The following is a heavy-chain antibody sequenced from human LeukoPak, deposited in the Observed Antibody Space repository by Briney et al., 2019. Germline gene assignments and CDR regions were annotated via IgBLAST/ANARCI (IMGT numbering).Heavy chain of an antibody. D-gene: IGHD3-10*01. CDR3: ARGPSRYYYGSYRYYYYYMDV. J-gene: IGHJ6*03. CDR2: INHSGST. Sequence: SETLSLTCAVYGGSFSGYYWSWIRQPPGKGLEWVGEINHSGSTNYNPSLKSRVTISVDTSKNQFSLKLSSVTAADTAVYYCARGPSRYYYGSYRYYYYYMDVWGKGTTVAVSS. CDR1: GGSFSGYY. V-gene: IGHV4-34*01.